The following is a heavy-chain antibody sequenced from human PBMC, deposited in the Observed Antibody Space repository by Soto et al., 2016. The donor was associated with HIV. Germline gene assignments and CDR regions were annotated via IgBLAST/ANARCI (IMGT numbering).Heavy chain of an antibody. J-gene: IGHJ4*02. CDR3: ATTTIVASPAHFDR. Sequence: QVQLQESGPGLVRPSETLFLTCNVSGGPFSSYYWSWIRQVPGRGLEWIGSKYYNGSVDYNLSLKSRVTISIQTSKNQFSLKLTSTSDADTGLYFCATTTIVASPAHFDRWGQGTLVSVSS. V-gene: IGHV4-59*12. CDR1: GGPFSSYY. D-gene: IGHD2-21*01. CDR2: KYYNGSV.